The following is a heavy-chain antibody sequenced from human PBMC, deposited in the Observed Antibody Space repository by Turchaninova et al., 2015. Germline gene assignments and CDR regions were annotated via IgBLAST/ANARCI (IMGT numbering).Heavy chain of an antibody. J-gene: IGHJ4*02. V-gene: IGHV1-3*01. CDR2: ITPANGNT. Sequence: QVQLVLSGDEVKKPGASVKVSGKTSGYSFSSTALHWVRPAPGQRLEWMGWITPANGNTAYSQKFKGRVTITRDASARTAYIELSSLRSEDTAVYYCARDAGRVLIIGVVNYFDYWGLGTRVTVSS. D-gene: IGHD3-3*01. CDR1: GYSFSSTA. CDR3: ARDAGRVLIIGVVNYFDY.